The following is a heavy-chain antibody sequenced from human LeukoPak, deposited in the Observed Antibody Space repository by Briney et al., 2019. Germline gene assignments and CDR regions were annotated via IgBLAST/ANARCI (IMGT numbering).Heavy chain of an antibody. CDR2: IKDGGREK. CDR3: ARFRYCSGGSCYYYFDY. CDR1: GFTFSSYW. Sequence: GGSPTLSCAASGFTFSSYWMSWVRQAPGKGLEWVANIKDGGREKYYVDSVKGRFTISRDNAKHALYPQINSLRAEDTPMYYCARFRYCSGGSCYYYFDYWGQGTLVTVSS. J-gene: IGHJ4*02. V-gene: IGHV3-7*01. D-gene: IGHD2-15*01.